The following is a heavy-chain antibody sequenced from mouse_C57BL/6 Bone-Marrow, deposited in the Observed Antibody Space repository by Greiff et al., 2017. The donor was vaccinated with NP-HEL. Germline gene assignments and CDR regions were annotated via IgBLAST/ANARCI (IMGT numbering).Heavy chain of an antibody. V-gene: IGHV5-6*01. Sequence: EVHLVESGGDLVKPGGSLKLSCAASGFTFSSYGMSWVRQTPDKRLEWVATISSGGSYTYYPDSVKGRFTISRDNAKNTLYLQMSSLKSEDTAMYYCARQRGSNYAYYFDYWGQGTTLTVSS. D-gene: IGHD2-5*01. CDR3: ARQRGSNYAYYFDY. CDR1: GFTFSSYG. J-gene: IGHJ2*01. CDR2: ISSGGSYT.